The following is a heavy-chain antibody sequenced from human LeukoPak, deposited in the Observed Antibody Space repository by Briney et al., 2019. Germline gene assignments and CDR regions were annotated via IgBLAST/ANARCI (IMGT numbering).Heavy chain of an antibody. Sequence: GGSLRLSCAASEFSVGSNYRTWVRQAPGKGLEWVSLIYSGGSTYYEDSVKGRFTISRDNSKNTLYLQMNSLRAEDTAVYYCARGTNWNYYREPRGDYFDYWGQGTLVTVSS. J-gene: IGHJ4*02. CDR3: ARGTNWNYYREPRGDYFDY. CDR1: EFSVGSNY. D-gene: IGHD1-7*01. CDR2: IYSGGST. V-gene: IGHV3-66*01.